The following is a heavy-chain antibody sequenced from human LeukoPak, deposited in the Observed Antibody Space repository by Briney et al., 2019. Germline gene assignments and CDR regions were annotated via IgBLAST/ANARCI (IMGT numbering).Heavy chain of an antibody. CDR1: GGSFSGYY. V-gene: IGHV4-34*01. CDR3: ARGTTVTTGGY. Sequence: PSETLSLTCAVYGGSFSGYYWTWIRQPPGKGLEWIGEISHSGSTNCNPSLKSRVTISVDTSKNQFSLKLNSVTAADTAVYYCARGTTVTTGGYWGQGTLVTVSS. CDR2: ISHSGST. D-gene: IGHD4-17*01. J-gene: IGHJ4*02.